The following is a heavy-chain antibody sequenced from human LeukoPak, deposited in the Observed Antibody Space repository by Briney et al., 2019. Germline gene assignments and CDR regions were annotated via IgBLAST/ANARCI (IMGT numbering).Heavy chain of an antibody. CDR3: ARLISSGSYRGSYI. CDR2: ISGSGGST. J-gene: IGHJ4*02. V-gene: IGHV3-23*01. CDR1: GFTFSSYA. D-gene: IGHD1-26*01. Sequence: SGGSLRLSCAASGFTFSSYAMSWVRQAPGKGLEWVSAISGSGGSTYYADSVKGRFTISRDNAKNSLYLQMNSLRSDDTAVYYCARLISSGSYRGSYIWGQGTLVTVSS.